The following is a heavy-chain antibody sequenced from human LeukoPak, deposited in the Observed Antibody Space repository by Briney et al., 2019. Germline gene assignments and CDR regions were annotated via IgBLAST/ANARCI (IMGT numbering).Heavy chain of an antibody. V-gene: IGHV4-39*01. Sequence: SETLSLTCTVSGGSISSSTYYRGWIRQPPGKGLEWIGSIYYSGSTYYNPSLKSRVTISVDTSKNQFSLKLSSVTAADTAVYYCASYSNYDWFDPWGQGTLVTVSS. D-gene: IGHD4-11*01. J-gene: IGHJ5*02. CDR1: GGSISSSTYY. CDR2: IYYSGST. CDR3: ASYSNYDWFDP.